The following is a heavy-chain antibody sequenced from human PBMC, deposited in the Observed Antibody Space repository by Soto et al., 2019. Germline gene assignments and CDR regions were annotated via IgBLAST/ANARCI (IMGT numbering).Heavy chain of an antibody. CDR1: GYTLTSYG. V-gene: IGHV1-18*04. J-gene: IGHJ6*02. CDR2: ISADSGNT. D-gene: IGHD2-2*01. CDR3: ARGGYCSSTSCYRDYYRGMDV. Sequence: GVPVKVACKASGYTLTSYGISWVRQDPGQGLKCMAWISADSGNTNYEQKFQGRATMTTDTSTSTAYMELRSLRSDDTAVYYCARGGYCSSTSCYRDYYRGMDVSGQGTTVTVSS.